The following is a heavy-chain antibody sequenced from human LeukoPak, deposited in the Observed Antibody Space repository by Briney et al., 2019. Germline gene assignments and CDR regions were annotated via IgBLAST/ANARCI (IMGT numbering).Heavy chain of an antibody. D-gene: IGHD3-10*01. CDR3: ARGFWRFGELLF. CDR2: MNPNSGNT. J-gene: IGHJ4*02. Sequence: ASVKVSCKASGYAFTSYDINWVRQATGQGLEWMGWMNPNSGNTGYAQKFQGRVTMARNTSISTAYMELSSLRSEDTAVYYCARGFWRFGELLFWGQGTLVTVSS. V-gene: IGHV1-8*01. CDR1: GYAFTSYD.